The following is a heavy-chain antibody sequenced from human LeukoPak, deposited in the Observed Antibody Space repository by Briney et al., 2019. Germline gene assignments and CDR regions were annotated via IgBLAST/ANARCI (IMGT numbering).Heavy chain of an antibody. CDR3: ATRGRSSSGHGFSLDC. D-gene: IGHD6-6*01. CDR1: GFTVSTNC. CDR2: IYSGGAT. J-gene: IGHJ4*02. Sequence: GGSLRLSCAASGFTVSTNCMTWVRQAPGKGLEWVSLIYSGGATYYADSVKGRFTISRDNSKNTLYLQMNSLRAEDTAVYYCATRGRSSSGHGFSLDCWGQGTLVTVSS. V-gene: IGHV3-66*01.